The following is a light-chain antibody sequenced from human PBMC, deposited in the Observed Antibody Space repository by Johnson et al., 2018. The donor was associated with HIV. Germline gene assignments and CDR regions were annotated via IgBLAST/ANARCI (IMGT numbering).Light chain of an antibody. V-gene: IGLV1-51*01. Sequence: HSVLTQPPSVSAAPGQKVTISCSGSSSNIGNNYVSWYQQLPGTAPKVLIYDNNKRPSGIPDRFSGSKSGTSATLGITGLQTGDEADYYCGTWDSSLGAHYVFGSGTEVTVL. CDR2: DNN. CDR1: SSNIGNNY. J-gene: IGLJ1*01. CDR3: GTWDSSLGAHYV.